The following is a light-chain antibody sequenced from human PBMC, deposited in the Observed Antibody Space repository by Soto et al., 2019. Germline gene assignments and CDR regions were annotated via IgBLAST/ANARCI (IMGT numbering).Light chain of an antibody. CDR3: QQRSSWPLT. J-gene: IGKJ4*01. CDR2: DAV. Sequence: EIVLTQSPATLSLSPGERATLSCRASQSISTFLAWYQQRPGQSPRLLIYDAVHRATGIPARFSGSGSVTDFTLTISSLEPEDFAVYYCQQRSSWPLTFGGGTKVDIK. V-gene: IGKV3-11*01. CDR1: QSISTF.